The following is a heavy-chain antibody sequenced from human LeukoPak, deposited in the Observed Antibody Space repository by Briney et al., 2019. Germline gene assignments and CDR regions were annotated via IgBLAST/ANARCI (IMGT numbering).Heavy chain of an antibody. V-gene: IGHV3-48*04. CDR3: ARARGSSSWSYYFDY. D-gene: IGHD6-13*01. CDR1: GFTFSSYS. CDR2: ISSSSSTI. J-gene: IGHJ4*02. Sequence: PGGSLRLSCAASGFTFSSYSMNWVRQAPGKGLEWVSYISSSSSTIYYADSVKGRFTISRDNAKNSLYLQMNSLRAEDTAVYYCARARGSSSWSYYFDYWGQGTLVTVSS.